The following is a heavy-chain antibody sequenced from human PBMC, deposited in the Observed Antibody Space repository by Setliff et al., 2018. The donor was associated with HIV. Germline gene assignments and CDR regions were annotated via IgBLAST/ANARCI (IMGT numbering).Heavy chain of an antibody. J-gene: IGHJ1*01. CDR2: ISVSSSTI. D-gene: IGHD3-22*01. Sequence: GGSLRLSCAASGFTFSSYNMNWVRQAPGKGLEWVSYISVSSSTIYYADSVKGRFTISRDNAKNSLYLQMNSLRAEDTAVYYCAIGTGDSSGYYYYSQYFQHWGRGTLVTVAS. V-gene: IGHV3-48*01. CDR3: AIGTGDSSGYYYYSQYFQH. CDR1: GFTFSSYN.